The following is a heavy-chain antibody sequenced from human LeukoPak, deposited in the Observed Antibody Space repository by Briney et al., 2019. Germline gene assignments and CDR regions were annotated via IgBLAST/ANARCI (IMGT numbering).Heavy chain of an antibody. J-gene: IGHJ4*02. Sequence: SETLSLTCTVSGGSLSSYYWSWIRQPPGKGLEWIGRIYTSGSTNYNPSLKSRVTISVDTSKNQFSLKLSSVTAADTAVYYCAIDDILTGPGVDWGQGTLVTVSS. CDR1: GGSLSSYY. CDR2: IYTSGST. V-gene: IGHV4-4*08. CDR3: AIDDILTGPGVD. D-gene: IGHD3-9*01.